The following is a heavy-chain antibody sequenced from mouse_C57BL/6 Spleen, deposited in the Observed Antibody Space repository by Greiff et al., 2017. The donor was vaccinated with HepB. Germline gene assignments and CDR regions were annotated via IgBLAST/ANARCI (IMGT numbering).Heavy chain of an antibody. V-gene: IGHV1-50*01. CDR1: GYTFTSYW. D-gene: IGHD1-1*01. Sequence: VQLQESGAELVKPGASVKLSCKASGYTFTSYWMQWVKQRPGQGLEWIGEIDPSDSYTNYNQKFKGKATLTVDTSSSTAYMQLSSLTSEDSAVYYCARGDYGSSSEDYWGQGTTLTVSS. J-gene: IGHJ2*01. CDR2: IDPSDSYT. CDR3: ARGDYGSSSEDY.